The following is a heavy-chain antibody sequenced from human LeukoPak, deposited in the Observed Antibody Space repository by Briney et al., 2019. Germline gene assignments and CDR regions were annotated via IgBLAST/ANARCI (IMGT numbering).Heavy chain of an antibody. V-gene: IGHV3-23*01. CDR2: ISGSSGST. CDR3: AKEYSSGWYYFDY. D-gene: IGHD6-19*01. J-gene: IGHJ4*02. Sequence: GGSLRLSCAASGFTFSSYAMSWVRQAPGKGLEWVSGISGSSGSTLYADSVKGRFTISRDNSKNTLYLQMNSLRAEDTAVYYCAKEYSSGWYYFDYWGQGTLVTVSS. CDR1: GFTFSSYA.